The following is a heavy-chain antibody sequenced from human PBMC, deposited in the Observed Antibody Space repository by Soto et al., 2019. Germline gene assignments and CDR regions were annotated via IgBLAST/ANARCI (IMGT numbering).Heavy chain of an antibody. CDR2: ITPDGTEQ. Sequence: QVQLMESGGGVVQPGRSLRLSCAASGFTFNTYAMHWVRQAPGKGLEWVAVITPDGTEQYYADSVKGRFTISRDNYKNTLYLQMNSLGLEDMSIYLCAKRGILGAQGMAYFDLWGRGTLVTVSS. CDR1: GFTFNTYA. D-gene: IGHD1-26*01. V-gene: IGHV3-30*18. J-gene: IGHJ2*01. CDR3: AKRGILGAQGMAYFDL.